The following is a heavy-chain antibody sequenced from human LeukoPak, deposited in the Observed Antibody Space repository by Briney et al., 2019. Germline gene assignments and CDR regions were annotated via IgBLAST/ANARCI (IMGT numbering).Heavy chain of an antibody. V-gene: IGHV3-48*04. Sequence: GGSLRLSCAASGFTFSSYSMNWVRQAPGKGLEWVSYISSRGRTIYYADSVKGRFTISRDNAKNSLYLQMNSLRAEDTAVYYCASNLDYGDSDYWYFDLWGRGTLVTVSS. CDR3: ASNLDYGDSDYWYFDL. D-gene: IGHD4-17*01. J-gene: IGHJ2*01. CDR1: GFTFSSYS. CDR2: ISSRGRTI.